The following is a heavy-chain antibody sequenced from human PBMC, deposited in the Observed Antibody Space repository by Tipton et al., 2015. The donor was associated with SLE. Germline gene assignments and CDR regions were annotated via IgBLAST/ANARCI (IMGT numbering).Heavy chain of an antibody. CDR2: IGDDGSNK. CDR3: TRGGMDV. V-gene: IGHV3-30*02. CDR1: GFTFSRYG. J-gene: IGHJ6*02. Sequence: SLRLSCAASGFTFSRYGIHWVRQAPGTGLEWVAFIGDDGSNKYYADSVKGRFTISRDNSKNTLDLQMGSLSAEDMAVYYCTRGGMDVWGQGTTVTVSS.